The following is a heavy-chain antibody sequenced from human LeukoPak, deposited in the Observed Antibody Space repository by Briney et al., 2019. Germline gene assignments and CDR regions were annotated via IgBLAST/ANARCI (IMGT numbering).Heavy chain of an antibody. J-gene: IGHJ5*02. CDR2: FDPEDGET. CDR3: ATGGRGIARGWFDP. D-gene: IGHD6-13*01. V-gene: IGHV1-24*01. CDR1: GYTLTELS. Sequence: ASVKVSCKVSGYTLTELSMHWVRQAPGKGLEWMGGFDPEDGETIYAQKFQGRATMTEDTSTDTAYMELSSLRSEDTAVYYCATGGRGIARGWFDPWGQGTLVTVSS.